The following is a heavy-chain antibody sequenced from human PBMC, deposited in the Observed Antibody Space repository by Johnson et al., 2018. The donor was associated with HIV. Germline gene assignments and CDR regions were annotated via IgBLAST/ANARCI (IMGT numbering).Heavy chain of an antibody. Sequence: QLVESGGVVVQPGGSLRLSCAASGFTFDDYAMHWVRQAPGKGLEWVSLITWDGGSTYYADSVKGRFTISRDISKNSLYLQMNSLRAEDTALYYCARRRRYGDYFADAFDIWGQGTTVTVSS. CDR2: ITWDGGST. CDR1: GFTFDDYA. CDR3: ARRRRYGDYFADAFDI. V-gene: IGHV3-43D*03. J-gene: IGHJ3*02. D-gene: IGHD4-17*01.